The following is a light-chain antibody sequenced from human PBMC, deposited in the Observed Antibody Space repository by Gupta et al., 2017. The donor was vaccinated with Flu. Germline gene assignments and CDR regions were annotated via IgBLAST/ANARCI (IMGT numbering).Light chain of an antibody. V-gene: IGKV1-5*03. Sequence: DIQMTQSPSTLSASVGDRVTITCRASQSISNWLAWYQQKPGKAPNLLISKASSLESGVPSRFGGSGSGTGFTLTISSLQPDDFATYYCQQYNTYPWAFGQGTKVEV. CDR2: KAS. J-gene: IGKJ1*01. CDR1: QSISNW. CDR3: QQYNTYPWA.